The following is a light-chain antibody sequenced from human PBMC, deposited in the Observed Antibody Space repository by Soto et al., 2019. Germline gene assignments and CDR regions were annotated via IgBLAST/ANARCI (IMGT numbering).Light chain of an antibody. J-gene: IGKJ1*01. CDR2: DAS. CDR1: ESVSIN. Sequence: IVMTQSPSTLSMSPGERANLSCRASESVSINLAWYQQKPGLAPRLLIYDASSRATGIPDRFSGSGSGTDFTLTISRLEPEDSAVYYCQQYGSSPTFGQGTKVDIK. CDR3: QQYGSSPT. V-gene: IGKV3D-20*01.